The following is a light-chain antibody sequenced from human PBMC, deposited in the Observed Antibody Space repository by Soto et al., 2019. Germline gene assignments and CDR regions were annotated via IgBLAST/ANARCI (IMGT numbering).Light chain of an antibody. V-gene: IGKV3-20*01. CDR2: ASS. CDR3: QQYVSSLFT. Sequence: EIVLTQSPATLSLSPGERVTLSCRASQSVSASYLAWYQQKPGQAPRLLIYASSTRATGIPDRFSGSGSGTDFTLTISRLEPEDFAVYYCQQYVSSLFTFGPGTKVDI. J-gene: IGKJ3*01. CDR1: QSVSASY.